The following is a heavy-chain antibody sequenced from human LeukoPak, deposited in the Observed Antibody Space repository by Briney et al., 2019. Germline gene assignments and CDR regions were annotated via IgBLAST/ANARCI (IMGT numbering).Heavy chain of an antibody. J-gene: IGHJ4*02. Sequence: GGSLRLSCAASGFTFSSYWMSWIRQDPGKGLEWVANIKEDGSDKNYVDSVRGRFTISRDNAKNALYLQMNSLRAEDTAVYYCGREVPGGTTSLDCWGQGTVVTVSP. CDR1: GFTFSSYW. CDR3: GREVPGGTTSLDC. D-gene: IGHD1-7*01. V-gene: IGHV3-7*04. CDR2: IKEDGSDK.